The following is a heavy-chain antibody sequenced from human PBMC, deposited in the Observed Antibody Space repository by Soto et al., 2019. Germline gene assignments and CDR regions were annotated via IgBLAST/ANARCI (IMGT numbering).Heavy chain of an antibody. D-gene: IGHD4-17*01. J-gene: IGHJ4*02. CDR3: GRGNGDYVDY. V-gene: IGHV4-4*07. CDR1: GGSISTYY. Sequence: QVQLQESGPGLVKPSETLSLTCTVSGGSISTYYWSWIRQPAGKGLEYIRRIYSSGSTNYNPSLKGRITMSVDTPKNQFYLKLSSVTAADTAVYYCGRGNGDYVDYWGQGTLVTVSS. CDR2: IYSSGST.